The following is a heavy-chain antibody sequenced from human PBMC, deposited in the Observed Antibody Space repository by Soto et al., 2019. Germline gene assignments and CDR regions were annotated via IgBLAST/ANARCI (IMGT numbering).Heavy chain of an antibody. CDR1: GGTFSSYA. CDR2: IIPIFGTA. CDR3: ARVIRWDTAMVYYFDY. Sequence: QVQLVQSGAEVKKPGSSVKVSCKASGGTFSSYAISWVRQAPGQGLEWMGGIIPIFGTANYAQKFQARVTITADKSTSTAYMELSSLRSEDTAVYYCARVIRWDTAMVYYFDYWGQGTLVTVSS. V-gene: IGHV1-69*06. J-gene: IGHJ4*02. D-gene: IGHD5-18*01.